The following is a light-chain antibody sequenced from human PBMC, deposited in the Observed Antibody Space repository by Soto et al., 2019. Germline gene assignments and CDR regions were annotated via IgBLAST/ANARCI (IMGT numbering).Light chain of an antibody. J-gene: IGKJ1*01. CDR2: GAS. Sequence: EIVMTQSPATLSVSPGERATLSCRASQSISSNLAWYQQKPGQAPRILIYGASTRATGIPVRFSGSGSGTEFTLTISSQQSEDFAVYYCHQRQSWPRTFGQGTKVDIK. V-gene: IGKV3-15*01. CDR1: QSISSN. CDR3: HQRQSWPRT.